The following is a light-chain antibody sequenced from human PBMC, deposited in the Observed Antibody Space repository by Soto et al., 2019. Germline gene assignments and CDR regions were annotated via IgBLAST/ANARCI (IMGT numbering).Light chain of an antibody. CDR2: KAS. CDR1: QSISKW. J-gene: IGKJ1*01. Sequence: DIQMTQSPSTLSASVGDRVTITYRASQSISKWLAWYQQKPGKVPNLLISKASTLQSGVPSRFSGSGSGTEFTLTISSLQPDDFATYYCQQYNSNSVWTFGQGTKVEIK. CDR3: QQYNSNSVWT. V-gene: IGKV1-5*03.